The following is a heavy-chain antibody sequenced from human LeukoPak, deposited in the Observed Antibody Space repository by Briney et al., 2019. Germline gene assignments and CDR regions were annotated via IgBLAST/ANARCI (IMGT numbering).Heavy chain of an antibody. Sequence: SETLSLTCTVSGGSISSSYCSWIRQPPGKGLEWIAYIHTSGSTNYNPSLKSRVTISVDTAKNQLSLKLNSVTAADTAVYYCARGSTGQFDPWGQGTLVTVSS. CDR1: GGSISSSY. V-gene: IGHV4-4*09. J-gene: IGHJ5*02. D-gene: IGHD2-2*01. CDR3: ARGSTGQFDP. CDR2: IHTSGST.